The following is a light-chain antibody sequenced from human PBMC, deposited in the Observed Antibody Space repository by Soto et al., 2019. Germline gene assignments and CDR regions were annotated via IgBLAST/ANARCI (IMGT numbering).Light chain of an antibody. CDR2: GAS. V-gene: IGKV3-15*01. CDR3: QQYNDLVT. CDR1: QSVSTN. Sequence: VMTQSPVTLSVSPGERATLSCRASQSVSTNLAWYQHKPGQAPRFLIYGASTRATGIPARFSGSGSGTEFTLTSSSLQSEDSAFDSCQQYNDLVTFGGGTKVEIK. J-gene: IGKJ4*01.